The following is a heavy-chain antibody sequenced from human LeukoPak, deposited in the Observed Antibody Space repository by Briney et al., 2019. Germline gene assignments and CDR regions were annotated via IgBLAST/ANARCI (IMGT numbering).Heavy chain of an antibody. CDR2: ISGSGGST. Sequence: GGSLRLSCAASGFTFSSYAMSWVRQAPGKGLEWVSAISGSGGSTYYAGSVKGRFTISRDNSKNTLYLQMNSLRAEDTAVYYCANNYYDLYYFDYWGQGTLVTVSS. J-gene: IGHJ4*02. V-gene: IGHV3-23*01. D-gene: IGHD3-22*01. CDR1: GFTFSSYA. CDR3: ANNYYDLYYFDY.